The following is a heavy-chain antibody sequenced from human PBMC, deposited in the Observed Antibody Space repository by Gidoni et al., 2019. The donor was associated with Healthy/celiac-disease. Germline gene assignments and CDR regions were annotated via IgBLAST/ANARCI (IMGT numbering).Heavy chain of an antibody. CDR3: ARSPSNYETTYFDY. CDR2: IIPIFGTA. Sequence: QVQLVQSGAEVKKHGSSVKVSCKASGGPFSSYAISWVRQAPGQGLEWMGGIIPIFGTANYAQKFQGRVTITADESTSTAYMELSSLRSEDTAVYYCARSPSNYETTYFDYWGQGTLVTVSS. CDR1: GGPFSSYA. D-gene: IGHD4-4*01. V-gene: IGHV1-69*01. J-gene: IGHJ4*02.